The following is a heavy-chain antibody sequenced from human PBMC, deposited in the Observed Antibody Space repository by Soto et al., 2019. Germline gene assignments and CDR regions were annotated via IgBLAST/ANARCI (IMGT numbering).Heavy chain of an antibody. V-gene: IGHV3-30-3*01. CDR3: ARGGXKLKQWLVDYGMDV. CDR1: GFTFSSYA. D-gene: IGHD6-19*01. Sequence: GGSLRLSCAASGFTFSSYAMHWVRQAPGKGLEWVAVISYDGSNKYYADSVKGRFTISRDNSKNTLYLQMNSLRAEDTAVYYCARGGXKLKQWLVDYGMDVWGQGTTVTVSS. CDR2: ISYDGSNK. J-gene: IGHJ6*02.